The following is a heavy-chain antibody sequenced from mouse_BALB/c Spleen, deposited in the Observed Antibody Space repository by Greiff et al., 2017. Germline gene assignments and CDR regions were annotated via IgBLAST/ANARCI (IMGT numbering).Heavy chain of an antibody. V-gene: IGHV5-6-3*01. CDR1: GFTFSSYG. D-gene: IGHD2-4*01. J-gene: IGHJ3*01. CDR3: ARAMITTGY. CDR2: INSNGGST. Sequence: EVKLMESGGGLVQPGGSLKLSCAASGFTFSSYGMSWVRQTPDKRLELVATINSNGGSTYYPYSVKGRFTISRDNAKNTLYLQMSSLKSEDTAMYYCARAMITTGYWGQGTLVTVSA.